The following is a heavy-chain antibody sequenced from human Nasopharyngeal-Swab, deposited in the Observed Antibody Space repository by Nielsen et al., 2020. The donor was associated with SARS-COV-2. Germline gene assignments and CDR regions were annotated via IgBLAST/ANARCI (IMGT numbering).Heavy chain of an antibody. CDR2: FDPEDGET. Sequence: WVRQAPGQGLEWMGGFDPEDGETIYAQKFQGRVTMTEDTSTDTAYMELSSLRSEDTAVYYCARGPFVADHSGYAEPHWYFDLWGRGTLVTVSS. D-gene: IGHD5-12*01. J-gene: IGHJ2*01. CDR3: ARGPFVADHSGYAEPHWYFDL. V-gene: IGHV1-24*01.